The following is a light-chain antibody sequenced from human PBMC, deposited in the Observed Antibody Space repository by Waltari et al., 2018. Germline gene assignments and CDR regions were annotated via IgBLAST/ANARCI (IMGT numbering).Light chain of an antibody. V-gene: IGKV3-11*01. CDR3: QQRSDWLLT. Sequence: EIVLTQSPATLSLSPGERATITCRASQCVSSYLACYQQKSDQAPRLPIYDASNRATGIPARFSGGGSGTDFTLTISNLEPEDFAVYYCQQRSDWLLTFGGGTKVEIK. J-gene: IGKJ4*01. CDR1: QCVSSY. CDR2: DAS.